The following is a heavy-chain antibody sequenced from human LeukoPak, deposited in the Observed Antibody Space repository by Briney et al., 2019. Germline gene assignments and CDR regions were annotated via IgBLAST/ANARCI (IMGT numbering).Heavy chain of an antibody. J-gene: IGHJ6*03. D-gene: IGHD5-18*01. V-gene: IGHV3-74*01. CDR2: INSDGSST. CDR3: ARDHKDSYGPRYYYMDV. CDR1: GFTFSSYW. Sequence: GGSLRLSRAASGFTFSSYWMHWVRQAPGKGLVWVSRINSDGSSTSYADSVKGRFTISRDNAKNTLYLQMNSLRAEDTAVYYCARDHKDSYGPRYYYMDVWGKGTTVTISS.